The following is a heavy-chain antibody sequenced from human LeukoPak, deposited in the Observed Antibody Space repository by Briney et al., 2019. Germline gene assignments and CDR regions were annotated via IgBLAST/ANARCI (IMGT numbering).Heavy chain of an antibody. Sequence: GGSLRLSCAASAITFSTFSMGWVCQAPGKGLEWVSIISFDSHTTFYADSVRGRFTISRDNSKNTVYLQMNSLRAEDTALYYCAKGHLTVTRHFDSWGQGTLVTVSS. CDR1: AITFSTFS. J-gene: IGHJ4*02. CDR3: AKGHLTVTRHFDS. V-gene: IGHV3-23*01. CDR2: ISFDSHTT. D-gene: IGHD4-17*01.